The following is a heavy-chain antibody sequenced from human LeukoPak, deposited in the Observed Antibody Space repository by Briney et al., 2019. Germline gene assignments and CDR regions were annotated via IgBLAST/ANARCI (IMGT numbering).Heavy chain of an antibody. CDR3: ARDQGTVAGLFDY. V-gene: IGHV3-30*04. D-gene: IGHD6-19*01. CDR1: GFTFSSYA. J-gene: IGHJ4*02. CDR2: ISYDGSNK. Sequence: GRSLRLSCAASGFTFSSYAMHWVRQAPGKGLGWVAVISYDGSNKYYADSVKGRFTISRDNSNNTLYLQMNSLRAEDTALYYCARDQGTVAGLFDYWGQGTLVTVSS.